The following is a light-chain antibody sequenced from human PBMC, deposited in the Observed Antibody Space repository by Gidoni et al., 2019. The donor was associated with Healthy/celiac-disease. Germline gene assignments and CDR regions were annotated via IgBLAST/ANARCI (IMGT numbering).Light chain of an antibody. V-gene: IGKV1-39*01. CDR1: QSISSY. J-gene: IGKJ2*01. CDR2: DAS. CDR3: QQSYSTPDT. Sequence: DIHMTPSSSSLSASVRDRVTIPCRASQSISSYLNWYQQKPGKAPKLLIYDASSLQSGVPARFSGSGSGTDFTLTISSLQPEDFATYYCQQSYSTPDTFGQGTKLEIK.